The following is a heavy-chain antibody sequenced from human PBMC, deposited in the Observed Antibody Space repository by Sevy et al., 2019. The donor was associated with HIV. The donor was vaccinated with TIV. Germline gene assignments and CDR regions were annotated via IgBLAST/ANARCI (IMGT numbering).Heavy chain of an antibody. J-gene: IGHJ3*02. Sequence: SQTPSLTCAISGDSVSSNSAVWNWIRQSPSRGLEWLGRTYYRSKWYNDYTVSVKSRITINPDTSKNQFSLQLNSVTPEDTAMYYCARKDDSVGSFDIWGQGTMVTVSS. CDR3: ARKDDSVGSFDI. V-gene: IGHV6-1*01. CDR1: GDSVSSNSAV. D-gene: IGHD3-16*01. CDR2: TYYRSKWYN.